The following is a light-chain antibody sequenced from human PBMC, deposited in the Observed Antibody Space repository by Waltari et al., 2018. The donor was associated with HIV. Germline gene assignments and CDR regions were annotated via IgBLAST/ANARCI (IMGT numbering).Light chain of an antibody. CDR3: QQYNIWPPLT. CDR1: QSVSRN. Sequence: DIVMMTSLGTLAASPADRATLSCRASQSVSRNLAWYQQKPGQPPRRLIYGASTRATGIPARFSATGSGTEFTLTISSLQSEDFAVYYCQQYNIWPPLTFGGGTKVEMK. CDR2: GAS. J-gene: IGKJ4*01. V-gene: IGKV3-15*01.